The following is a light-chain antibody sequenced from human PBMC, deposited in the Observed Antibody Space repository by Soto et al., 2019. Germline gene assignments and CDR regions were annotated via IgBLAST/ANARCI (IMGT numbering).Light chain of an antibody. CDR3: SSYGSSNTVV. Sequence: QSALTQPPSASGSPGQSVTISCTGSSSDVGGYNYVSWYQQHPGKAPKLMIYEVSKRPSGVPDRLSGSKSGNTASLTVSGRQAEDEADYYCSSYGSSNTVVFGGGTKLTVL. V-gene: IGLV2-8*01. CDR2: EVS. J-gene: IGLJ2*01. CDR1: SSDVGGYNY.